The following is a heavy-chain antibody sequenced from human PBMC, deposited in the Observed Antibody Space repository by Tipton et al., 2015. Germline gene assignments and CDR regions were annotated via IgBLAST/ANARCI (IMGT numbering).Heavy chain of an antibody. V-gene: IGHV4-59*02. J-gene: IGHJ5*02. Sequence: TLSLTCSVSGDSVSSYFWTWIRQPPGKGLDWIGYIYYTGTTNYSPSLKSRVTISVDTSKNQFSLRLNSVTAADTAVYYCARAREGCSANSCYLDPWGQGTLVTVSS. CDR3: ARAREGCSANSCYLDP. CDR1: GDSVSSYF. D-gene: IGHD2-15*01. CDR2: IYYTGTT.